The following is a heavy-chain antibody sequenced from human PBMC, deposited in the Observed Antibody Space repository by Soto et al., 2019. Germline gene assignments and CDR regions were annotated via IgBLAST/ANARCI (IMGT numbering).Heavy chain of an antibody. Sequence: RLCCAASGFTFSSYSMNWVRQAPGKGLEWVSSISSSSSYIYYADSVKGRFTISRDNAKNSLYLQMNSLRAEDTAVYYCARGTAVACHYWGQGXLVTVYS. V-gene: IGHV3-21*01. CDR3: ARGTAVACHY. D-gene: IGHD6-19*01. J-gene: IGHJ4*02. CDR1: GFTFSSYS. CDR2: ISSSSSYI.